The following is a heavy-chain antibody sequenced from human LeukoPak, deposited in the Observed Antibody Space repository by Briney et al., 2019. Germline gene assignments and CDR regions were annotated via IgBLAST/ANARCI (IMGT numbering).Heavy chain of an antibody. V-gene: IGHV3-23*01. CDR2: ISISGGTT. CDR1: GFTFSSYG. Sequence: PGGSLRLSCATFGFTFSSYGMTWVRQAPGKGLEWVSTISISGGTTYYADSVKGRSSISRDNSKNTLYLRMNSLRAEDTAVYYCASGYSSDFGGNTYWGQGTLVTVSS. J-gene: IGHJ4*02. CDR3: ASGYSSDFGGNTY. D-gene: IGHD4-23*01.